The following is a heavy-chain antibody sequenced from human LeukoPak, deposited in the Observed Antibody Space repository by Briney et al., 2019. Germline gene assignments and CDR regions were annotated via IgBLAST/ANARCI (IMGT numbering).Heavy chain of an antibody. CDR1: GGSISTNY. Sequence: SETLSLTCTVSGGSISTNYWSWIRQPPGKGLEWIGNIFYSGRNNYNPSLRSRVTMSVDTSKNQFSLKLSSVTAADTAVYYCARGRLGGSGRHYYGMDVWGQGTTVTVSS. CDR3: ARGRLGGSGRHYYGMDV. CDR2: IFYSGRN. D-gene: IGHD3-10*01. J-gene: IGHJ6*02. V-gene: IGHV4-59*01.